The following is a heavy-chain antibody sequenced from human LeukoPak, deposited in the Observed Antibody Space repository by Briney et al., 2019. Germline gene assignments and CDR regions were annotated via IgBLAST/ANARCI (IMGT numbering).Heavy chain of an antibody. Sequence: SETLSLTCSVSGGSITFYYWSWIRQPAGKGLEWIGRIHTSGTTNYNPSLKSRVTMSIDTSQKKFSLNLTSVTAADTAVYYCASSSWKKTFDYWGQGALVTVSS. CDR2: IHTSGTT. D-gene: IGHD1-1*01. CDR1: GGSITFYY. CDR3: ASSSWKKTFDY. J-gene: IGHJ4*02. V-gene: IGHV4-4*07.